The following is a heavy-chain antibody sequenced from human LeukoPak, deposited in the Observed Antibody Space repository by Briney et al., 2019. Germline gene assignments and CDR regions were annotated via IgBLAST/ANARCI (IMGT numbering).Heavy chain of an antibody. CDR1: GYTFTSYD. CDR3: AREIVGGDDDAFDI. Sequence: ASVKVSCKASGYTFTSYDINWVRQATGQGLEWMGWMNPNSGNTGYAQKFQGRVTMTRNTSISTAYMELSSLRSEDTAVYYCAREIVGGDDDAFDIWGQGTMVTVSS. CDR2: MNPNSGNT. J-gene: IGHJ3*02. V-gene: IGHV1-8*01. D-gene: IGHD1-26*01.